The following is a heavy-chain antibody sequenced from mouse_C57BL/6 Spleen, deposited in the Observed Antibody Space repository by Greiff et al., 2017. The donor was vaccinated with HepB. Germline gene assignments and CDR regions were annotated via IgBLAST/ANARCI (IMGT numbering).Heavy chain of an antibody. V-gene: IGHV1-69*01. J-gene: IGHJ3*01. CDR3: ASSHYYGSSLFAY. CDR1: GYTFTSYW. CDR2: IDPSDSYT. Sequence: QVQLQQPGAELVMPGASVKLSCKASGYTFTSYWMHWVKQRPGQGLEWIGEIDPSDSYTNYNQKFKGKSTLTVDKTSSTAYMQLSSLTSEDSAVYYCASSHYYGSSLFAYWGQGTLVTVSA. D-gene: IGHD1-1*01.